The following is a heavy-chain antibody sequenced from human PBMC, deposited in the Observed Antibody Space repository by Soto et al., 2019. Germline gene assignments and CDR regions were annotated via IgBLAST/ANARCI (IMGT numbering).Heavy chain of an antibody. CDR1: GYAFTDYA. Sequence: GAALKVSWKASGYAFTDYAIHWVRQAPGQGLEWMGWINVGNGNTGYSRKFQGRVTNARDMSASTAYIEVTSLTSEDTAIYYCAREGAHYTPLDHWGQGTLVTVSS. CDR2: INVGNGNT. CDR3: AREGAHYTPLDH. D-gene: IGHD2-15*01. V-gene: IGHV1-3*01. J-gene: IGHJ4*02.